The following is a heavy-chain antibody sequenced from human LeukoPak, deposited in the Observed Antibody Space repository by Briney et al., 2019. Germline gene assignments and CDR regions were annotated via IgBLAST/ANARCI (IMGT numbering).Heavy chain of an antibody. J-gene: IGHJ4*02. D-gene: IGHD1-26*01. CDR1: GYTFTDHY. V-gene: IGHV1-2*02. CDR3: TRGIVGAHQLIAY. Sequence: ASVTVSCTASGYTFTDHYMHWVRQAPGQGLEWMGWIKPNNGGKNFAQKFKGRVTMTRDTSISTAYMELSSLTSDDTAVYYCTRGIVGAHQLIAYWGQGTLVTVSS. CDR2: IKPNNGGK.